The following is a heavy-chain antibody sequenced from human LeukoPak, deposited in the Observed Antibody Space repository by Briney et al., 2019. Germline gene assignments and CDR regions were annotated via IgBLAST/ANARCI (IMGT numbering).Heavy chain of an antibody. CDR3: ARARSGDDFIIDY. J-gene: IGHJ4*02. V-gene: IGHV3-66*01. CDR1: GFTVSSNY. Sequence: PGGSLSLSCAASGFTVSSNYMSWVRQAPGKGLEWVSVIYSGGSTYYADSVKGRFTISRDNSKNTLYLQMNSLRAEDTAVYYCARARSGDDFIIDYWGQGTLVTVSS. D-gene: IGHD5-12*01. CDR2: IYSGGST.